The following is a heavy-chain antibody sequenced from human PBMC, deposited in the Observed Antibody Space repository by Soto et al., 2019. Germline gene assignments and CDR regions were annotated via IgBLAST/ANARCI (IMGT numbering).Heavy chain of an antibody. CDR2: ISAYNGNT. D-gene: IGHD3-9*01. CDR3: ARDSYDILTGYYATFDY. J-gene: IGHJ4*02. Sequence: ASVKVSCKASGYTFTSYGISWVRQAPGQGLEWMGWISAYNGNTNYAQKLQGRVTMTTDKSTSTAYMELRSLRSDDTAVYYCARDSYDILTGYYATFDYWGQGTLVTVSS. V-gene: IGHV1-18*01. CDR1: GYTFTSYG.